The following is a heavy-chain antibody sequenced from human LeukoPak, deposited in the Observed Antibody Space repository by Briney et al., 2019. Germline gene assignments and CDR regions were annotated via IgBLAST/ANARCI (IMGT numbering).Heavy chain of an antibody. CDR1: GGAITNYY. Sequence: PSETLSLTCGVSGGAITNYYWNWIRQAPGKGLEWLGYIYYTGSTTYNPSVKSRITISLDASKKQISLKLRSVTAADTAVYYCARGYGSGSYYGYWGQGTLVTVSS. D-gene: IGHD3-10*01. J-gene: IGHJ4*02. CDR3: ARGYGSGSYYGY. CDR2: IYYTGST. V-gene: IGHV4-59*01.